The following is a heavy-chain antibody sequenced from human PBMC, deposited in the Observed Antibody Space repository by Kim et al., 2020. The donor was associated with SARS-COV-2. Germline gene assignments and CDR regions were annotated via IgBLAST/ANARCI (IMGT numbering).Heavy chain of an antibody. CDR3: ARAMFGGVIVIKSGFDY. D-gene: IGHD3-16*02. CDR2: INTNTGNP. Sequence: ASVKVSCKASGYTFTSYAMNWVRQAPGQGLEWMGWINTNTGNPTYAQGFTGRFVFSLDTSVSTAYLQISSLKAEDTAVYYCARAMFGGVIVIKSGFDYWGQGTLVTVSS. V-gene: IGHV7-4-1*02. CDR1: GYTFTSYA. J-gene: IGHJ4*02.